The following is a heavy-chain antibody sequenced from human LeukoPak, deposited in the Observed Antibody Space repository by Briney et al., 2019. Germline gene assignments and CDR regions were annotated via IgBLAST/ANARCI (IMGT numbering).Heavy chain of an antibody. CDR1: GGSISGYY. Sequence: PSETLSLTCTVSGGSISGYYWDWIRQPPGNGLEGIGYIHSSGGTHDSPSLESRVTMSVDTSKNQFSLKLTSVTAADTAVYYCARHHRSGSGGTYFDYWGQGNLVTVSS. J-gene: IGHJ4*02. CDR2: IHSSGGT. D-gene: IGHD3-22*01. CDR3: ARHHRSGSGGTYFDY. V-gene: IGHV4-4*09.